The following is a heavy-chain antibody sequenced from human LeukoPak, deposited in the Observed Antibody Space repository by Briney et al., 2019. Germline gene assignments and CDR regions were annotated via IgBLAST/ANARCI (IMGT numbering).Heavy chain of an antibody. CDR1: GYTFTSYG. V-gene: IGHV1-18*01. CDR2: ISAYNGNT. Sequence: GASVKVSCKAPGYTFTSYGISWVRQAPGQGLEWMGWISAYNGNTNYAQKLQGRVTMTTDTSTSTAYMELRSLRSDDTAVYYCARDLVTIVGATPPGYWGQGTLVTVSS. CDR3: ARDLVTIVGATPPGY. J-gene: IGHJ4*02. D-gene: IGHD1-26*01.